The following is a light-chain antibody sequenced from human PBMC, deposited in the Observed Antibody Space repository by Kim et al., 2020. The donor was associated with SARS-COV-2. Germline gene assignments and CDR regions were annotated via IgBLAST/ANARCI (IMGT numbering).Light chain of an antibody. Sequence: SVGDRVTRTCRASQTIHIYLNWYQQKPGKAPKLLIESASTLQSGVPSRFSGSGSGTDFTLTISSVQPEDFATYYCQQSYNTPPITFGQGTRLEIK. CDR2: SAS. V-gene: IGKV1-39*01. CDR3: QQSYNTPPIT. CDR1: QTIHIY. J-gene: IGKJ5*01.